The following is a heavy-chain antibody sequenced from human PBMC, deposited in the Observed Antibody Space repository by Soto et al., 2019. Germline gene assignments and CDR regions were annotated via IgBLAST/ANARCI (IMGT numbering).Heavy chain of an antibody. J-gene: IGHJ5*02. CDR1: GGSINSISW. CDR3: ARTPGGWTDP. CDR2: IYYSGST. D-gene: IGHD3-16*01. Sequence: PSETLSLTCAVSGGSINSISWWSWVRQPPGKGLEWIGYIYYSGSTYYTPSLKSRLTISVDTSKNQFSLKLNSVTAADTAVYYCARTPGGWTDPWGQGTLVTVSS. V-gene: IGHV4-30-4*01.